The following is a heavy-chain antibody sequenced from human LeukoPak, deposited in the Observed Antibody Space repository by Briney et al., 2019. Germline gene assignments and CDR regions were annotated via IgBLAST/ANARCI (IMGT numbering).Heavy chain of an antibody. CDR3: ARDGGGYDS. D-gene: IGHD5-24*01. Sequence: GGSLRLSCAASGFTFTTYWMSWVRQTPEKGLEWVANIKEDGSRDYYVDSVKGRFTISRDNAKNLLYLQMKSPRAEDTATYYCARDGGGYDSWGQGTLVTVSS. CDR1: GFTFTTYW. V-gene: IGHV3-7*01. CDR2: IKEDGSRD. J-gene: IGHJ5*01.